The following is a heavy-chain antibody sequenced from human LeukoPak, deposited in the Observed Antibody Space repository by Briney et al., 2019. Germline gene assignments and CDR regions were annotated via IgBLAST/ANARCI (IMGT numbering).Heavy chain of an antibody. J-gene: IGHJ4*02. CDR2: IWYDGSNK. D-gene: IGHD6-13*01. CDR1: GFTFSSYG. Sequence: GGSLRLSCAASGFTFSSYGMHWVRQAPGQGLEWVAVIWYDGSNKYYADSVKGRFTISRDNSKNTLYLQMNSLRAEDTAVYYCARDGMGIAAAGTVDYWGQGGMVSVSS. V-gene: IGHV3-33*01. CDR3: ARDGMGIAAAGTVDY.